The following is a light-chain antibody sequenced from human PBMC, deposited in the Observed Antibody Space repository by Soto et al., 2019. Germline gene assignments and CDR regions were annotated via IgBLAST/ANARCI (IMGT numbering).Light chain of an antibody. CDR2: WAS. Sequence: DIVLTQSPDSLAVSLGEWATISCKSSQSVLDRSNNKNYLAWYQQKPGQPPKMLIYWASTRESGVPDRFSGSASGTDFTLTISGLQSEDVAVYFCHQYNTSPQTFGQGTTVEIK. CDR1: QSVLDRSNNKNY. J-gene: IGKJ1*01. CDR3: HQYNTSPQT. V-gene: IGKV4-1*01.